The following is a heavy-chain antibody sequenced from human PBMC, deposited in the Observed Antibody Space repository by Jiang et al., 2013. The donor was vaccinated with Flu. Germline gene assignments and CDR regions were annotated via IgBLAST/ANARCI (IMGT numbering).Heavy chain of an antibody. Sequence: GAEVKKPGSSVKVSCKASGGTFSSYAISWVRQAPGQGLEWMGGIIPIFGTANYAQKFQGRVTITADESTSTAYMELSSLRSEDTAVYYCAREEVDCSSTSCYMVGAIDYWGQGTLVTVSS. CDR1: GGTFSSYA. D-gene: IGHD2-2*02. J-gene: IGHJ4*02. CDR2: IIPIFGTA. V-gene: IGHV1-69*01. CDR3: AREEVDCSSTSCYMVGAIDY.